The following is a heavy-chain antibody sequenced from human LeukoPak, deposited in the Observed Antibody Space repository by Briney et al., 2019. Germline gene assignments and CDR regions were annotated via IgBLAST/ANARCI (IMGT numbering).Heavy chain of an antibody. D-gene: IGHD2-15*01. CDR3: ARDGGLHTNFDY. J-gene: IGHJ4*02. CDR1: GFSFRNYW. V-gene: IGHV3-7*01. Sequence: PGGSLRLSCAASGFSFRNYWMGWVRQAPGKGLEWVANTKPDGSAEYYADSVWGRFTASRDNANNLLYLQMNRLRAEDTVVYYCARDGGLHTNFDYWGQGTLLTVSS. CDR2: TKPDGSAE.